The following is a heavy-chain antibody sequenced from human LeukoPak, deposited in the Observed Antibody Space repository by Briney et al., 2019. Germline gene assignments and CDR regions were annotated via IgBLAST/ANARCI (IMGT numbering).Heavy chain of an antibody. J-gene: IGHJ5*02. CDR1: DYSISSSYY. CDR2: IYHTGTT. CDR3: ARGITMIGRLRFDP. V-gene: IGHV4-38-2*02. Sequence: SETLSLTCTVSDYSISSSYYWGWIRQPPGKGLEWIGNIYHTGTTYYNPSLKSRVTISLDTSKKQFSLKLSSVTAADTAVYYCARGITMIGRLRFDPWGQGTLVTVSS. D-gene: IGHD3-22*01.